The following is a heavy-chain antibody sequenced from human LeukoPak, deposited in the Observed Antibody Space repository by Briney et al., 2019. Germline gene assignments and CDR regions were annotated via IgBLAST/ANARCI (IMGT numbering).Heavy chain of an antibody. D-gene: IGHD3-16*01. CDR1: GFIFSSYS. CDR3: ARGSAAPGLRDFDY. CDR2: ISSSSSYI. V-gene: IGHV3-21*01. J-gene: IGHJ4*02. Sequence: GGSLRLSCAASGFIFSSYSMNWVRQAPGKGLEWVSSISSSSSYIYYADSVKGRFTISRDNAKNSLYLQMNSLRAEDTAVYYCARGSAAPGLRDFDYWGQGTLVTVSS.